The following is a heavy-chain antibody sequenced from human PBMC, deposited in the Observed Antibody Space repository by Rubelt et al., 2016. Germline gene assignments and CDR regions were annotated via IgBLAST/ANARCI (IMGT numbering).Heavy chain of an antibody. D-gene: IGHD4-17*01. CDR3: ARANHGDYEDY. Sequence: QVQLVQSGAEGKKPGASVKVSCKASGYTFTNYGMHWVRQAPGQRLEWMGWIDAGNGDTKYSQKLKDRVSITRDASANTAYMELSSLRSEDTAVYYCARANHGDYEDYWGQGTLVTVSS. CDR2: IDAGNGDT. V-gene: IGHV1-3*01. J-gene: IGHJ4*02. CDR1: GYTFTNYG.